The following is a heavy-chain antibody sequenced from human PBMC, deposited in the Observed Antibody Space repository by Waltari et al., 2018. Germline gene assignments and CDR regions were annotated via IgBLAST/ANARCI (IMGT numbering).Heavy chain of an antibody. D-gene: IGHD6-13*01. J-gene: IGHJ6*02. CDR3: ARDLYSSSWLILYYYYYGMDV. CDR2: IKQDGSEK. V-gene: IGHV3-7*01. CDR1: GFTFSSYW. Sequence: EVQLVESGGGLVQPGGSLRLSCAASGFTFSSYWMSWVRQAPGKGLEWVANIKQDGSEKYYVDSVKGRFTISRDNAKNSLYLQMNSLRAEDTAVYYCARDLYSSSWLILYYYYYGMDVWGQGTTVTVSS.